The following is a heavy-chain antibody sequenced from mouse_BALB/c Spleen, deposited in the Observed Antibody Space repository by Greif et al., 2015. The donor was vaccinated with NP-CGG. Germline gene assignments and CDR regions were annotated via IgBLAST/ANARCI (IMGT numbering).Heavy chain of an antibody. J-gene: IGHJ2*01. CDR2: ISYSGST. CDR1: GDSITSGY. Sequence: EVKLMESGPSLVEPSQTLSLTCSVTGDSITSGYWNWIRKFPGNKLEYMGYISYSGSTYYNPSLKSRISITRDASKNXYYLQLNSVTTEDTATYYCASMITTYYFDYWGQGTTLTVSS. V-gene: IGHV3-8*02. CDR3: ASMITTYYFDY. D-gene: IGHD2-4*01.